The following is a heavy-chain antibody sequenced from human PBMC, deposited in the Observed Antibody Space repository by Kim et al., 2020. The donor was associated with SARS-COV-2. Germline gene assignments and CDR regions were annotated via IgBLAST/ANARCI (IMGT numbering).Heavy chain of an antibody. D-gene: IGHD3-22*01. Sequence: GGSLRLSCAASGFTFSSYGMHWVRQAPGKGLEWVAVISYDGSNKYYADSVKGRFTISRDNSKNTLYLQMNSLRAEDTAVYYCARDGWVDSSGDYYYYGMDVRGQGTTVTVSS. J-gene: IGHJ6*02. CDR1: GFTFSSYG. CDR2: ISYDGSNK. V-gene: IGHV3-33*05. CDR3: ARDGWVDSSGDYYYYGMDV.